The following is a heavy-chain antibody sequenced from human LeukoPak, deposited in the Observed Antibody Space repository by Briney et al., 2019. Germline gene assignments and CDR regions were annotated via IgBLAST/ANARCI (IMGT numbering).Heavy chain of an antibody. Sequence: PGGSLRLSCAASGFTFSSYWMHWVRQAPGKGLVWVSRINSDGSSTSYADSVKGRFTISRDNVKNTLYLQMNSLRAEDTAVYYCTRYSSTYNWFDPWGQGTLVTVSS. CDR3: TRYSSTYNWFDP. CDR2: INSDGSST. D-gene: IGHD6-6*01. V-gene: IGHV3-74*01. CDR1: GFTFSSYW. J-gene: IGHJ5*02.